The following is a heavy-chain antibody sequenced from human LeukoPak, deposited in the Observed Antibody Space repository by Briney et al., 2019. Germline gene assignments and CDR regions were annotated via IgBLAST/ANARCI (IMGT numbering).Heavy chain of an antibody. Sequence: GGSLRLSCAASGFTFSNYAMNWVRQAPGKGLEWVSVIYSGGSTYYADSVKGRFTISRDNSKNTLYLQMYSLRAEDTAAYYCARDSNYDYWGQGTLVTVSS. J-gene: IGHJ4*02. CDR3: ARDSNYDY. D-gene: IGHD6-13*01. V-gene: IGHV3-66*02. CDR1: GFTFSNYA. CDR2: IYSGGST.